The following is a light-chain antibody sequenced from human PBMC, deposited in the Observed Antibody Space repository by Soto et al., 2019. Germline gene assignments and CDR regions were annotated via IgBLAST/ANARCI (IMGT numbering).Light chain of an antibody. J-gene: IGKJ5*01. CDR1: QNINNY. V-gene: IGKV1-33*01. CDR3: QQYENLPT. Sequence: DIQMTQSPASLSSSVGDIVTITCQASQNINNYLNWYQQKPGRAPKLLIYDASNLEAGVPSRFRGSGSGTDFTFTISRLQTEDIATYYCQQYENLPTFGQGTRLEI. CDR2: DAS.